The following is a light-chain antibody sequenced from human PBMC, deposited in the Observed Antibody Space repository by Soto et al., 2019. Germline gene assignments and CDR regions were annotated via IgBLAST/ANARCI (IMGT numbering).Light chain of an antibody. Sequence: QSALAQPRSVSGSPGQSVTLSCTGTSSDVGGYDFVSWYQQYPGKAPKLILFDVTERTSGVPDRFSGSKSGNSASLTISGLQAEDEADYYCSSYAGSYSLGVFGGGTKLTVL. J-gene: IGLJ3*02. V-gene: IGLV2-11*01. CDR1: SSDVGGYDF. CDR3: SSYAGSYSLGV. CDR2: DVT.